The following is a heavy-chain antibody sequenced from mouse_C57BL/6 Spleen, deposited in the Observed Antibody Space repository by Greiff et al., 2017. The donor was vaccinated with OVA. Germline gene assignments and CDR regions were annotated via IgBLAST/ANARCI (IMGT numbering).Heavy chain of an antibody. CDR1: GYTFTSYW. CDR3: ARKGLTGTAFAY. CDR2: IHPNSGST. Sequence: QVQLQQPGAELVKPGASVKLSCKASGYTFTSYWMHWVKQRPGQGLEWIGMIHPNSGSTNYNEKFKSKATLTVDKSSSTAYMQLSSLTSEDSAVYYCARKGLTGTAFAYWCQGTLVTVSA. V-gene: IGHV1-64*01. D-gene: IGHD4-1*01. J-gene: IGHJ3*01.